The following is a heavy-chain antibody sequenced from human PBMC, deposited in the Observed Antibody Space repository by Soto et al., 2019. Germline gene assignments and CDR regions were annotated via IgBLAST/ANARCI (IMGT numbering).Heavy chain of an antibody. CDR3: TRDWEITVSTWSFGGF. J-gene: IGHJ4*02. CDR1: GGTFSPYT. Sequence: QVQLVQSGAEVKKPGSSVKVSCKASGGTFSPYTINWVRQAPGQGLEWMGRIIPFHGVTNYAQKFQARVTNTGDKSTSTAYMELSGLRFEDTAMYYCTRDWEITVSTWSFGGFWGRGTLVTVSS. D-gene: IGHD3-10*01. V-gene: IGHV1-69*08. CDR2: IIPFHGVT.